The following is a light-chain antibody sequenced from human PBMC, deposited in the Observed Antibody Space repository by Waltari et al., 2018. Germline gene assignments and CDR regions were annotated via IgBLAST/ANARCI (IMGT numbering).Light chain of an antibody. CDR1: PSISWF. CDR3: QQYNTFSFT. CDR2: KAS. V-gene: IGKV1-5*03. J-gene: IGKJ2*01. Sequence: DIQMTQSPSTLSASVGDRVTITCRASPSISWFLAWYQSKPGKAPKLVISKASSLETGVPSRCSGSGFGTDFTLTINGLQPDDFGTYYCQQYNTFSFTFGQGTKLEIK.